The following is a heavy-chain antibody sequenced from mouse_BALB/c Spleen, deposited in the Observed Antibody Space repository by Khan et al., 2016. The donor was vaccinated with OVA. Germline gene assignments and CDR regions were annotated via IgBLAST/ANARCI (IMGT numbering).Heavy chain of an antibody. V-gene: IGHV3-8*02. J-gene: IGHJ3*01. CDR2: IIYTGYT. CDR1: GDSITSGY. Sequence: EVQLQESGPSLVKPSQTLSLTCSVTGDSITSGYWNWIRKFPGNKLEYMGYIIYTGYTYYNPSLQSRISITRHTSKNQYYLQLKSVTDEDTATYDCARSTYRYAFVYWGQGTLVTVSA. CDR3: ARSTYRYAFVY. D-gene: IGHD2-12*01.